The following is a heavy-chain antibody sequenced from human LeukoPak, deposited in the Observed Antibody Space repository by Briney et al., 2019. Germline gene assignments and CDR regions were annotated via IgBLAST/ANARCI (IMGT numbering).Heavy chain of an antibody. CDR2: IGASGGTT. J-gene: IGHJ6*03. D-gene: IGHD3-10*01. CDR3: AKLLWFGESHYYYYMDV. CDR1: GFTFINYA. V-gene: IGHV3-23*01. Sequence: TGGSLRLSCAASGFTFINYAMTWVRQAPGKGLEWVSSIGASGGTTYYADSVKGRFTISRDNSKNTLYLQMNSLRAEDTAVYYCAKLLWFGESHYYYYMDVWGKGTTVTVSS.